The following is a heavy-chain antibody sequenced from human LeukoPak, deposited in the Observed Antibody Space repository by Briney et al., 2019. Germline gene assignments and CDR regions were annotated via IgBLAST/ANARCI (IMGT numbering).Heavy chain of an antibody. CDR2: IYYSGST. CDR1: GGSVSSGSYY. Sequence: SETLSLTCTVSGGSVSSGSYYWSWIRQPLGKGLEWIGYIYYSGSTNYNPSLKSRVTISVDTSKNQFSLKLSSVTAADTAVYYCAREGYDILTGYYRAYNWFDPWGQGTLVTVSS. J-gene: IGHJ5*02. V-gene: IGHV4-61*01. CDR3: AREGYDILTGYYRAYNWFDP. D-gene: IGHD3-9*01.